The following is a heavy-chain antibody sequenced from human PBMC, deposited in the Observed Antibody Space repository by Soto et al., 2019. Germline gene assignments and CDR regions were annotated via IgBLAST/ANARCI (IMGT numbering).Heavy chain of an antibody. CDR1: GFTFDDYA. V-gene: IGHV3-9*01. Sequence: EVQLVESGGGLVQPGRSLRLSCAASGFTFDDYAMHWVRQAPGKGLEWVSGISWNSGSIGYADSVKGRFTISRDNAKNSLYLQMNSLRAEDTALYYCAKDIRGSYGSFDYWGQGTLVTVSS. J-gene: IGHJ4*02. CDR3: AKDIRGSYGSFDY. CDR2: ISWNSGSI. D-gene: IGHD1-26*01.